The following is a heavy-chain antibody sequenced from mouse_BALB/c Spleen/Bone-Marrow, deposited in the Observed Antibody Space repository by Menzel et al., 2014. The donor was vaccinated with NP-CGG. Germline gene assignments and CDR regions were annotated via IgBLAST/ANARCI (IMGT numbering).Heavy chain of an antibody. CDR3: ARVGLRLPYYFDY. D-gene: IGHD1-2*01. V-gene: IGHV1S126*01. J-gene: IGHJ2*01. CDR2: IDPSDSET. CDR1: GYSFTSYW. Sequence: QVQLKESGPQVVRPGASVKISCKASGYSFTSYWMHWVKQRPGQGLEWIGTIDPSDSETRLNQKFKDKATLTVDKSSSTAYMQLSSPTSEDSAVYYCARVGLRLPYYFDYWGQGTTLTVSS.